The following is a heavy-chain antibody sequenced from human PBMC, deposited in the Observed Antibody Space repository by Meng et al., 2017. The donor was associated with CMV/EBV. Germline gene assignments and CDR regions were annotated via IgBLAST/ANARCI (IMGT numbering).Heavy chain of an antibody. CDR2: IGTAGDT. D-gene: IGHD2-2*01. V-gene: IGHV3-13*01. J-gene: IGHJ3*02. CDR1: GFTFSSYD. CDR3: ARGLKECSSTSCYDDAFDI. Sequence: GESLKISCAASGFTFSSYDMHWVRQATGKGLEWVSAIGTAGDTYYPGSVKGRFTISRENAKNSLYLQMNSLRAGDTAVYYCARGLKECSSTSCYDDAFDIRGQGTMVTVSS.